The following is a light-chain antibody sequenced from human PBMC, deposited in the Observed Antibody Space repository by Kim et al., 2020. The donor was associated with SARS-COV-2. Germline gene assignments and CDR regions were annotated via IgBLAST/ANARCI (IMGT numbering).Light chain of an antibody. V-gene: IGLV6-57*04. J-gene: IGLJ3*02. Sequence: NFMLTQPHSVSESPGKTVTISCTRSSGSIASNYVQWYQQRPGSAPTTVIYEDNQRPSGVPDRFYGSIDSSSNSASLTISGLKTEDEADYYCQSYDSSNQRVFGGGTQLTVL. CDR3: QSYDSSNQRV. CDR2: EDN. CDR1: SGSIASNY.